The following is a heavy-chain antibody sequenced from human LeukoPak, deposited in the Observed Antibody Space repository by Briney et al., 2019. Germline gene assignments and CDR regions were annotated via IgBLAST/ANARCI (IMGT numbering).Heavy chain of an antibody. CDR2: ISDSGSA. Sequence: PSETLSLTCTVSGGSISSGGYYWSWIRQPPGKGLEWIGYISDSGSANYIPSLKSRVTISVDTSKNQFSLKLSSVTAADTAVYYCARDQELVGNYYGMDVWGQGTTVTVSS. J-gene: IGHJ6*02. CDR3: ARDQELVGNYYGMDV. V-gene: IGHV4-61*08. CDR1: GGSISSGGYY. D-gene: IGHD6-13*01.